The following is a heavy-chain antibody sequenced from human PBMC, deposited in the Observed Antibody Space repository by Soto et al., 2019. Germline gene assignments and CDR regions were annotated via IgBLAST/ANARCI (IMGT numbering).Heavy chain of an antibody. Sequence: SETLSLTCTVSGVSISSNDYYWGWVRQPPGKGLEWIGNVDYSGTAYFSPSLATRVTFHVDTSKNQFSLTLYSVTAADTAVYYCARITGRHLDYWGQGILVTVSS. D-gene: IGHD1-20*01. CDR2: VDYSGTA. V-gene: IGHV4-39*01. CDR3: ARITGRHLDY. J-gene: IGHJ4*02. CDR1: GVSISSNDYY.